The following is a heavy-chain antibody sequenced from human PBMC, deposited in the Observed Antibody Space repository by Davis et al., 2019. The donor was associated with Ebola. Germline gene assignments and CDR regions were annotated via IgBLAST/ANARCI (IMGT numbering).Heavy chain of an antibody. CDR1: GGSFGGHYY. CDR3: ARDFYYYGMDV. CDR2: ISGSGGST. Sequence: PSETLSLTCAVYGGSFGGHYYWTWIRQAPGKGLEWVSAISGSGGSTYYADSVKGRFTISRDNAKNSLYLQMNSLRDEDTAVYYCARDFYYYGMDVWGQGTTVTVSS. J-gene: IGHJ6*02. V-gene: IGHV3-11*04.